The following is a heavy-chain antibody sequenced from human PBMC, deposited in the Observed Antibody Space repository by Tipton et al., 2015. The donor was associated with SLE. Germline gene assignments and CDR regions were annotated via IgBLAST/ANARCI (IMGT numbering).Heavy chain of an antibody. Sequence: TLSLTCAVYGGSFSGYYWSWIRQPPGKGLEWIGEINHSGSTNYNPSLKSRVTISVDTSKDQFSLKLSSVTAADTAVYYCGCGPLFDYWGQGTLVTVSS. CDR3: GCGPLFDY. V-gene: IGHV4-34*01. J-gene: IGHJ4*02. CDR1: GGSFSGYY. CDR2: INHSGST.